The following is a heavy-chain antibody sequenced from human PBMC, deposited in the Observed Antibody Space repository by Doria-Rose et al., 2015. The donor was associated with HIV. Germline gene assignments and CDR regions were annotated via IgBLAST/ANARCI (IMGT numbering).Heavy chain of an antibody. V-gene: IGHV2-26*01. CDR2: IFSDDER. Sequence: SGPVLVKPTETLTLTCTVSGVSLSSPGMGVSWIRQPPGKALEWLANIFSDDERSYKTSLKSRLTISRGPSKSQVVLTTTDMDPVDTATYYCARIKSSRWYHKYYFDFWGQGTLVIVSA. J-gene: IGHJ4*02. D-gene: IGHD6-13*01. CDR1: GVSLSSPGMG. CDR3: ARIKSSRWYHKYYFDF.